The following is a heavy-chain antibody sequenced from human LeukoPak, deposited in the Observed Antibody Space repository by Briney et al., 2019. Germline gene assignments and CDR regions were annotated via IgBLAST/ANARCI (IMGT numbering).Heavy chain of an antibody. CDR1: GYTFTGYY. D-gene: IGHD5-24*01. Sequence: ASVKVSCKASGYTFTGYYMHWVRQAPGQGLEWMGWINPNSGGTNYAQKFQGRVTMTRDTSIGTAYMELSRLRSDDTAVYYCARDMQFSHPRDGYNYRAFDIWGQGTMVTVSS. J-gene: IGHJ3*02. CDR2: INPNSGGT. V-gene: IGHV1-2*02. CDR3: ARDMQFSHPRDGYNYRAFDI.